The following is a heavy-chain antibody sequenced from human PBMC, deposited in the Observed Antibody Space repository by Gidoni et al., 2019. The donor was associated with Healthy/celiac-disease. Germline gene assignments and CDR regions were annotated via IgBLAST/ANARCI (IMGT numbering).Heavy chain of an antibody. CDR1: GFTFSSYS. J-gene: IGHJ3*02. CDR2: ISSSSSYI. Sequence: EVQLVESGGGLVKPGWSLRLSCAASGFTFSSYSMHWVRPAPGKGLEWVSSISSSSSYIYYADSVKGRFTISRDNAKNSLYLQMNSLRAEDTAVYYCARGPPAPPYYDILTVGVGGAFDIWGQGTMVTVSS. D-gene: IGHD3-9*01. V-gene: IGHV3-21*01. CDR3: ARGPPAPPYYDILTVGVGGAFDI.